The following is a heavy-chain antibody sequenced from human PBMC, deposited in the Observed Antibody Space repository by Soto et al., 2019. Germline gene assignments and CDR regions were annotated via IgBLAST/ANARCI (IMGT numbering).Heavy chain of an antibody. CDR3: AKGRGGSGSLTPRVDF. Sequence: EVQLLESGGGLVQPGGSLRLSCAASGFTFNNYAMTWVRQAPGKGLEWVSAISGGGDTTSYADSVKGRFTVSRDGSKNTLYRPMSSLRAEDPALYYCAKGRGGSGSLTPRVDFWGQGTLVTVSS. CDR1: GFTFNNYA. D-gene: IGHD3-10*01. CDR2: ISGGGDTT. J-gene: IGHJ4*02. V-gene: IGHV3-23*01.